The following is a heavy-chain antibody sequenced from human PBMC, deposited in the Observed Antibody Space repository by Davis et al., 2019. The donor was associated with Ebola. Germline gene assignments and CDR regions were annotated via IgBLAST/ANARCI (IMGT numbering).Heavy chain of an antibody. CDR1: GFTVSSNY. D-gene: IGHD2-2*02. V-gene: IGHV3-53*04. CDR3: ASIRYYYYGMDV. CDR2: IYSGGST. Sequence: GESLKISCAASGFTVSSNYMSWVRPAPGKGLEWVSVIYSGGSTYYADSVQGRFTISRHNSTNTLYLQMNSLRAEDTAVYYCASIRYYYYGMDVWGQGTTVTVSS. J-gene: IGHJ6*02.